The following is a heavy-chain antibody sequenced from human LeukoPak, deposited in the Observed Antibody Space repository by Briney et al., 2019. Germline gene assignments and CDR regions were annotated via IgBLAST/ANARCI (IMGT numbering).Heavy chain of an antibody. CDR1: GYSISSGYY. Sequence: PSETLSLTCAVSGYSISSGYYWGWIWQPPGKGLEWIGSIYHSGSTYYNPSLKSRVTISVDTSKNQFSLKLSSVTAADTAVYYCARGGGYDEGVDYWGQGTLVTVSS. D-gene: IGHD5-12*01. CDR2: IYHSGST. V-gene: IGHV4-38-2*01. CDR3: ARGGGYDEGVDY. J-gene: IGHJ4*02.